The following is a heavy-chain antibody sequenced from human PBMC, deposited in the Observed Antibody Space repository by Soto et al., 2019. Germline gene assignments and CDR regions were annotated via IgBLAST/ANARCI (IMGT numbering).Heavy chain of an antibody. CDR3: ARTRVYDSYNSYSMPV. D-gene: IGHD3-3*01. CDR2: TYFRSKWYN. J-gene: IGHJ6*03. Sequence: SQALSRTCALFGGSVASDSVAWNWIRPSPSRGLEWLGRTYFRSKWYNDYPVSVKSRITINPDTSKNQFSLQLNSVTPEDSAIYYCARTRVYDSYNSYSMPVSGKAPTVTLS. CDR1: GGSVASDSVA. V-gene: IGHV6-1*01.